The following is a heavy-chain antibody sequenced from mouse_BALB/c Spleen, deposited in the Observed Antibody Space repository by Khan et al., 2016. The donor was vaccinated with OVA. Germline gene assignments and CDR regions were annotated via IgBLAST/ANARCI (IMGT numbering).Heavy chain of an antibody. CDR3: ARRNYFGYTFAY. J-gene: IGHJ3*01. V-gene: IGHV1-77*01. Sequence: QVQLQQSGAELARPGASVKLSCKASGYTFTDYYINWVKQRTGQGLEWIGEIFPGSGDPYYNERFKGKATLTADKSSSTAYMQRISLTSEGSAVDFCARRNYFGYTFAYWGQGTLVTVSA. CDR1: GYTFTDYY. CDR2: IFPGSGDP. D-gene: IGHD1-2*01.